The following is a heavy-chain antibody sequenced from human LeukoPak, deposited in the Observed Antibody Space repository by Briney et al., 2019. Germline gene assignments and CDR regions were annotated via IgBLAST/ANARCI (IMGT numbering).Heavy chain of an antibody. Sequence: GGSLRLSCAASGFTFSSYAMSWVRQAPGKGLEWVSAISGSDSTYYADSVKGRFTISRDNSKNTLYLQMNSLRAEDTAMYYCAKGVRFLDWWILDYWGQGSLVTVSS. CDR2: ISGSDST. J-gene: IGHJ4*02. D-gene: IGHD3-9*01. V-gene: IGHV3-23*01. CDR1: GFTFSSYA. CDR3: AKGVRFLDWWILDY.